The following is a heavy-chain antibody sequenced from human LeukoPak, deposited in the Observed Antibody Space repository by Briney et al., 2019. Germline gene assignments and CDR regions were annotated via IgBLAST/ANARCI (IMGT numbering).Heavy chain of an antibody. CDR1: GFTFSSFS. V-gene: IGHV3-48*04. CDR2: ISSSGSTI. D-gene: IGHD5-18*01. CDR3: ARDSGSGVELWSYYYYYGMDV. J-gene: IGHJ6*02. Sequence: GGSLRLSCAASGFTFSSFSLNWVRQAPGRGLEWVSYISSSGSTIYYADSVKGRFTISRDNAKNSLYLQMNSLRAEDTAVYYCARDSGSGVELWSYYYYYGMDVWGQGTTVTVSS.